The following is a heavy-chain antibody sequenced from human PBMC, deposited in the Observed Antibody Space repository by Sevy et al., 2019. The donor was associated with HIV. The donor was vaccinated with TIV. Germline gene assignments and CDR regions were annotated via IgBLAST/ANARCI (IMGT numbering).Heavy chain of an antibody. CDR3: ATHAGIAAAGRVFDY. CDR1: GFTFSDHY. J-gene: IGHJ4*02. D-gene: IGHD6-13*01. CDR2: TRNKADGYTI. Sequence: GGSLRLSCVASGFTFSDHYMEWVRQAPGKGLEWVGRTRNKADGYTIEYAASVKGRFTISRDESKNSLYVQMNSLKTEDTAVYYCATHAGIAAAGRVFDYWGQGTLVTVSS. V-gene: IGHV3-72*01.